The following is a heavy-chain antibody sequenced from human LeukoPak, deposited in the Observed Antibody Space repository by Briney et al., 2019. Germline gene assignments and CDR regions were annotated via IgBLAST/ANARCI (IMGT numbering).Heavy chain of an antibody. D-gene: IGHD3-22*01. CDR1: GGTFSSYA. Sequence: ASVKVSCKASGGTFSSYAISWVRQAPGQGLEWMGRIIPILGIANYAQKFQGRVTITADKSTSTAYMELSSLRSEDTAVYYCARVLWHYYDSSGYYYVDYWGQGTLVTVSS. CDR2: IIPILGIA. J-gene: IGHJ4*02. V-gene: IGHV1-69*04. CDR3: ARVLWHYYDSSGYYYVDY.